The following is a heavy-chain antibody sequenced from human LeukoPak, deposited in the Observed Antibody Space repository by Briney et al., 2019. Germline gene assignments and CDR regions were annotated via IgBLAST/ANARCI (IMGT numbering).Heavy chain of an antibody. CDR3: AKSRGVAGFDY. CDR1: GFTFDDYA. D-gene: IGHD6-19*01. Sequence: GGSLRLSCAASGFTFDDYAMHWVRQAPGKGLEWVSGISWNSGSIGYADSVKGRFTISRDNAKNSLYLQMNSLRAEDTAVYYCAKSRGVAGFDYWGQGTLVTVSS. CDR2: ISWNSGSI. J-gene: IGHJ4*02. V-gene: IGHV3-9*01.